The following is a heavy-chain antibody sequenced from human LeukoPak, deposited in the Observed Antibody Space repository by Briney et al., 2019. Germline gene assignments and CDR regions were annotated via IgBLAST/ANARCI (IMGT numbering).Heavy chain of an antibody. Sequence: SETLSLTCTVSGGSISSSYWSWIRQPPGKGLEWIGYIYYTGSTTYNPSLKSRVTISVDTSKNQFSLKLRSVTAADTAVYYCAGTNWNDVAFDYWGQGTLVTVSS. J-gene: IGHJ4*02. CDR1: GGSISSSY. V-gene: IGHV4-59*08. D-gene: IGHD1-1*01. CDR2: IYYTGST. CDR3: AGTNWNDVAFDY.